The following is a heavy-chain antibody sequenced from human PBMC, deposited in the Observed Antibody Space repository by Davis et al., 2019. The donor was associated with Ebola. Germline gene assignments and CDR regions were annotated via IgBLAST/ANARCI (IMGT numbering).Heavy chain of an antibody. CDR1: GYILTNYG. Sequence: ASVKVSCKASGYILTNYGISWVRQAPGQGPEWMGWISGYNGNTNYAQKLQGRVTMTTDTSTSTAYMELRSLTSDDTAVYYCARDSSSWFYYYYGMDVWGQGTTVTVSS. CDR2: ISGYNGNT. D-gene: IGHD6-13*01. J-gene: IGHJ6*02. CDR3: ARDSSSWFYYYYGMDV. V-gene: IGHV1-18*01.